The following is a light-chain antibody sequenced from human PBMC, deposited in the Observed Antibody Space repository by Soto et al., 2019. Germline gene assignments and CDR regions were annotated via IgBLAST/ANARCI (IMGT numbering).Light chain of an antibody. V-gene: IGKV1-5*03. J-gene: IGKJ3*01. CDR2: KAS. Sequence: DIQMTQSPSTLSASVGDRVTITSRASQSISSWLAWYQQKPGKAPKLLIYKASSLERGVPSRFSGSGSGTEFTLTISSLQPDDFATYYCQQYNSYPFTFGPGTKVDI. CDR3: QQYNSYPFT. CDR1: QSISSW.